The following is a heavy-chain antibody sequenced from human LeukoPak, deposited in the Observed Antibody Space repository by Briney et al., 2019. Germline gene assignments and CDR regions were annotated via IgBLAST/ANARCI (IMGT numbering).Heavy chain of an antibody. J-gene: IGHJ4*02. Sequence: GGSLRLSCAASGFTFSSYSMNWVRQAPGKGLEWVSYISSSSTIYYADSVKGRFTISRDNAKNSLYLQMNSLRAEDTAVYYCARAPRMAPNFDYWGQGTLVTVSS. CDR3: ARAPRMAPNFDY. V-gene: IGHV3-48*01. CDR1: GFTFSSYS. CDR2: ISSSSTI. D-gene: IGHD5-24*01.